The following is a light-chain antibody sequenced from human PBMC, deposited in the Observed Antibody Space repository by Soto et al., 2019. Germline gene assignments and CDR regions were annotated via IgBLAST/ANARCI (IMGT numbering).Light chain of an antibody. CDR3: AAWDDSLNGHI. J-gene: IGLJ1*01. V-gene: IGLV1-44*01. CDR1: SSNIGSNS. CDR2: SSN. Sequence: QSVLTQPHSASGTPGQRVTISCSGSSSNIGSNSVHWFQQVPGTAPKPLIYSSNQRPSGVPERFSGSKSGTSASLAISGLQSEDEADYYCAAWDDSLNGHIFGTGTKLT.